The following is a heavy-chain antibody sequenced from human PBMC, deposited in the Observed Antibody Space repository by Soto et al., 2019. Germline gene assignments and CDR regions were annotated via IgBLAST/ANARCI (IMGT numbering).Heavy chain of an antibody. CDR3: AIGLHSLFDY. Sequence: QVQLVESGGGVVQPGGSLRLSCAASGFTFSTYGMHWVRQAPGKGLAWVAVIWYDGNNKYYADSVKGRFTISRDNSNNTLYVQMTSLRAEDTAVYYCAIGLHSLFDYWGQGTLVTVSS. J-gene: IGHJ4*02. V-gene: IGHV3-33*01. CDR2: IWYDGNNK. CDR1: GFTFSTYG. D-gene: IGHD2-21*01.